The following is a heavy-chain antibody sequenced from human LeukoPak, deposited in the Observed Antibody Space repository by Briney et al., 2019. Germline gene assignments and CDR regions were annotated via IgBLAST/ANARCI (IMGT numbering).Heavy chain of an antibody. D-gene: IGHD3-10*01. Sequence: SETLSLTCAVYGGSFSGHYWSWIRQPPGKGLEWIGEINHSGSTNYNPSLKSRVTISVDTSKNQFSLKLSSVTAADTAVYYCASGYGSGSENNWFDPWGQGTLVTVSS. CDR2: INHSGST. CDR1: GGSFSGHY. V-gene: IGHV4-34*01. J-gene: IGHJ5*02. CDR3: ASGYGSGSENNWFDP.